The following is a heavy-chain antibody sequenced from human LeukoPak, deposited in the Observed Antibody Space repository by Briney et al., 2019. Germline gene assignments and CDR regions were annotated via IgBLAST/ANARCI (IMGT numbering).Heavy chain of an antibody. CDR3: ARGEFVVVPAAIHYYYYYMDV. CDR2: VFYTGNT. Sequence: PSETLSLTCTVSGGSISSSSYYWGWIRQPPGKGLEWLGSVFYTGNTYYNPSLKSRVTISVDTSKNQFSLKLSSVTAADTAVYYCARGEFVVVPAAIHYYYYYMDVWGKGTTVTVSS. D-gene: IGHD2-2*02. V-gene: IGHV4-39*07. J-gene: IGHJ6*03. CDR1: GGSISSSSYY.